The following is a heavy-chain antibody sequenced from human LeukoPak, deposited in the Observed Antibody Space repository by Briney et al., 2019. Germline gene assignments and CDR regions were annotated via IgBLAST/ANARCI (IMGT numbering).Heavy chain of an antibody. Sequence: ASVKVSCKASGYTFTSYGISWVRQAPGQGLEWMGWISAYNGNTNYAQKLQGRVTMTTDTSTSTAYMELRSLRSDDTAVYYCARVSIAAADQYYFDYWGQGTLVTVSS. V-gene: IGHV1-18*01. D-gene: IGHD6-13*01. J-gene: IGHJ4*02. CDR3: ARVSIAAADQYYFDY. CDR2: ISAYNGNT. CDR1: GYTFTSYG.